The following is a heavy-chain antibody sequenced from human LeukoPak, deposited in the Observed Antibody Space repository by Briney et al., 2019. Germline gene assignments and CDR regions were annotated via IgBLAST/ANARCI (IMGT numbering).Heavy chain of an antibody. CDR1: GGSISSYY. CDR2: IYYSGST. V-gene: IGHV4-59*01. D-gene: IGHD6-6*01. J-gene: IGHJ6*02. Sequence: KPSETLSLTCTVSGGSISSYYWSWIRQPPGRGLEWIGYIYYSGSTNYNPSLKSRVTISVDTPKNQFSLKLSSVTAADTAVYYCASGSSRIGYYYYGMDVWGQGTTVTVSS. CDR3: ASGSSRIGYYYYGMDV.